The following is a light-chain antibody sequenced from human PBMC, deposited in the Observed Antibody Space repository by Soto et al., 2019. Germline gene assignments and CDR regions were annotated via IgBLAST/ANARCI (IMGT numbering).Light chain of an antibody. CDR2: DAS. V-gene: IGKV3-11*01. CDR3: QQPSNWPLT. Sequence: EIVLAQSPATLSLSPGERATLSCRASQSVSSYLAWYQQKPGQAPRLLIYDASNRATGIPARFSGSGSGTDFSLTTSSIEPEDFAVYYCQQPSNWPLTFGGGTKVEIK. J-gene: IGKJ4*01. CDR1: QSVSSY.